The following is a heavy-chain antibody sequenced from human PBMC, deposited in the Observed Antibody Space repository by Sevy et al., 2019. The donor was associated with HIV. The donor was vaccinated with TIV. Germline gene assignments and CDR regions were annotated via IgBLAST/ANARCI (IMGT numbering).Heavy chain of an antibody. J-gene: IGHJ6*02. CDR3: AKDMSGSGKGMDV. D-gene: IGHD3-10*01. Sequence: GGSLRLSCAASGFTFDDYAMHWVRQAPGKGLEWVSGISWNCGSIGYADSVKGRFTISRDNAKNSLYLQMNSLRAEDTALYYCAKDMSGSGKGMDVWGQGTTVTVSS. CDR1: GFTFDDYA. V-gene: IGHV3-9*01. CDR2: ISWNCGSI.